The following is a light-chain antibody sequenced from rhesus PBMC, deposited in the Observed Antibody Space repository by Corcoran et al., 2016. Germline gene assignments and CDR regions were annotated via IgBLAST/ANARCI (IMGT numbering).Light chain of an antibody. CDR1: QSISGS. Sequence: VVMTQSPATLAVSPGERATLSCRTSQSISGSLAWYQHKLGQAPRLLIYGASSRATDIPDRFSGIGSGTEFTLTISSLEPEDVGVYFCLQSSNWPYTFGQGTKVEIK. CDR2: GAS. J-gene: IGKJ2*01. CDR3: LQSSNWPYT. V-gene: IGKV3S11*01.